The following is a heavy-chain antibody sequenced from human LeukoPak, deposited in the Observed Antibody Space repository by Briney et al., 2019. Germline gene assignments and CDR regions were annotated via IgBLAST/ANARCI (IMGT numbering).Heavy chain of an antibody. CDR1: GGSISSYY. J-gene: IGHJ6*03. CDR3: AREPARLRYMDV. D-gene: IGHD2-2*01. Sequence: SETLSLTCTVSGGSISSYYWSWIRQPPGKGLEWIGYIYYSGGSNYNPSLKSRVTISVDTSKNQFSLMLSSVTTADTAVYYCAREPARLRYMDVWGKGTTVTVSS. CDR2: IYYSGGS. V-gene: IGHV4-59*01.